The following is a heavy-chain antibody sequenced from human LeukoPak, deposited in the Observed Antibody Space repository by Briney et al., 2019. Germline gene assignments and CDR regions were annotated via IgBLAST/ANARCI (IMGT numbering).Heavy chain of an antibody. D-gene: IGHD1-26*01. CDR3: AKVQQVGVEY. CDR2: IYYSGST. J-gene: IGHJ4*02. V-gene: IGHV4-59*01. Sequence: SSETLSLTCTVSGGSISSYYWSWIRQPPGKGLEWIGYIYYSGSTNYNPSLKSRVTISVDTSKNQFSLKLSSVTAADTAVYYCAKVQQVGVEYWGQGTLVTVSS. CDR1: GGSISSYY.